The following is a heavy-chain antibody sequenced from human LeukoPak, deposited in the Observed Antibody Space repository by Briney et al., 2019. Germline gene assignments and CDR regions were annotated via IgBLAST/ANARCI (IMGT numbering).Heavy chain of an antibody. CDR2: IYYSGST. J-gene: IGHJ6*03. CDR1: GGSISSSSYY. Sequence: SETLSLTCTVSGGSISSSSYYWGWIRQPPGKGLEWIGSIYYSGSTYYNPSLKSRVTISVDTSKKQFSLKLSSVTAADTAVYYCARVPYYYYYMDVWGKGTTVTVSS. CDR3: ARVPYYYYYMDV. V-gene: IGHV4-39*07.